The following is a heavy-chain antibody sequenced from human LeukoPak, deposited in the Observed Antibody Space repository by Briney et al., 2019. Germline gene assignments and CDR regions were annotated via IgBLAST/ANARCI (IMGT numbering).Heavy chain of an antibody. V-gene: IGHV4-59*01. CDR2: IYYSGST. CDR3: ARASDDSSGYYPLDY. CDR1: GGSISSYY. D-gene: IGHD3-22*01. J-gene: IGHJ4*02. Sequence: PSETLSLTCTVSGGSISSYYWSWIRQPPGKGLEWIGYIYYSGSTNYNPSLKSRVTISVDTSKNQFSLKLNSVTAADTAVYYCARASDDSSGYYPLDYWGQGTLVTVSS.